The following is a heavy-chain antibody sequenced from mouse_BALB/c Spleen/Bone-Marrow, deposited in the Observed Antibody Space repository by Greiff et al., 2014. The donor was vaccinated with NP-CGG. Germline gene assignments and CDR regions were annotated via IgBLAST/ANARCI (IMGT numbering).Heavy chain of an antibody. J-gene: IGHJ1*01. CDR2: IYPGNSDT. V-gene: IGHV1-5*01. CDR3: TRFGSSYDWYFDV. D-gene: IGHD1-1*01. Sequence: EVQLQQSGTVLARPGASVKMSCKASGYSFTNYWLHWVKQRPGQGLEWIGAIYPGNSDTSYNQKFKGKAKLTAATSASTAYMELSSLTNEDSAVYYCTRFGSSYDWYFDVWGAGTTVTVSS. CDR1: GYSFTNYW.